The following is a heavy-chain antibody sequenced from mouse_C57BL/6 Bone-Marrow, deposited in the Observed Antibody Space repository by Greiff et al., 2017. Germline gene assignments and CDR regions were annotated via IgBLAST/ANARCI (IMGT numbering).Heavy chain of an antibody. CDR1: GYTFTDYY. CDR3: ARQNYYGSSRAWFAY. J-gene: IGHJ3*01. CDR2: INPNNGGT. V-gene: IGHV1-26*01. Sequence: EVQLQQSGPELVKPGASVKISCKASGYTFTDYYMNWVKQSHGKSLEWIGDINPNNGGTSYNQKFKGKATLTVDKSSSTAYMERRSLTSEDSAVYYCARQNYYGSSRAWFAYWGQGTLVTVSA. D-gene: IGHD1-1*01.